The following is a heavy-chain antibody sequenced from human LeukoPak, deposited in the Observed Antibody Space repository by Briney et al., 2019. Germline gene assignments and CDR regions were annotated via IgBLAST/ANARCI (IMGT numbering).Heavy chain of an antibody. J-gene: IGHJ4*02. CDR2: INHSGST. D-gene: IGHD5-12*01. CDR1: GGSFSGYY. CDR3: ARRFRGYSGYTLMRPGGRDYFDY. V-gene: IGHV4-34*01. Sequence: PSETLSLTCAVYGGSFSGYYWSWIRQPPGKGLEWIGEINHSGSTNYNPSLKSRVTISVDTSKNQFSLKLSSVTAADTAVYYCARRFRGYSGYTLMRPGGRDYFDYWGQGTLVTVSS.